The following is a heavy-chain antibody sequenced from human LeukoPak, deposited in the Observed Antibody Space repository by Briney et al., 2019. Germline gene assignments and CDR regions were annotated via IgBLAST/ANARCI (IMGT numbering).Heavy chain of an antibody. D-gene: IGHD3-16*02. V-gene: IGHV3-11*04. Sequence: GGSLRLSCAASEFTFSDYYMSWIRQAPGKGLEWVSYISSSGSTIYYADPVKGRFTISRDNAKNSLYLQMNSLRAEDTAVYYCAATQYDYVWGSYRSSPSDAFDIWGQGTMVTVSS. CDR1: EFTFSDYY. CDR3: AATQYDYVWGSYRSSPSDAFDI. CDR2: ISSSGSTI. J-gene: IGHJ3*02.